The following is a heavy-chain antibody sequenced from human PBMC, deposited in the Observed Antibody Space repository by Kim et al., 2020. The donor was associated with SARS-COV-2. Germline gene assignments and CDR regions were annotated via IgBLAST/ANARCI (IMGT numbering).Heavy chain of an antibody. J-gene: IGHJ4*02. V-gene: IGHV4-34*01. CDR2: INHSGST. D-gene: IGHD1-26*01. CDR3: ARSTTENPKFFTGSYPLDY. CDR1: GVSFSGFY. Sequence: SETLSLTCDVYGVSFSGFYWTWIRQPPGKGLEWIGDINHSGSTKYNPSLKSRVAMSVDTSKNQFSLKLSSVTAADTAVYYCARSTTENPKFFTGSYPLDYWGQGTQVNVSS.